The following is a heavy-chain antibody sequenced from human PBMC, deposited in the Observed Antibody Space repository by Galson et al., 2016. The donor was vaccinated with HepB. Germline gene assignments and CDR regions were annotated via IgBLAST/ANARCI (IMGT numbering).Heavy chain of an antibody. CDR3: AKFKGASIEAWSFDV. Sequence: SLRLSCAASGFAFNNYAMSWVRQAPGKGLEWVSGITGSGGNTYDADSVKGRFTISRDNSKNTVYLQMNSLRADDTAVYYCAKFKGASIEAWSFDVWGRGTLVSVSS. D-gene: IGHD3-16*01. CDR2: ITGSGGNT. CDR1: GFAFNNYA. V-gene: IGHV3-23*01. J-gene: IGHJ2*01.